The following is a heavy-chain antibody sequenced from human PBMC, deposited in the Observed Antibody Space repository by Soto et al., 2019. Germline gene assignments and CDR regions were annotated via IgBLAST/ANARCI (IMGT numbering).Heavy chain of an antibody. J-gene: IGHJ4*02. CDR3: AKVEYSSSYGIDY. V-gene: IGHV3-23*01. Sequence: EVQLLESGGGLVQPGGSLRLSCAASGFTFNIYALSWVRQAPGKGLEWVSAIRGSGGSTFYADSVKGRFTISRDNSKNTLYLQMNSLRAEDTAVYYCAKVEYSSSYGIDYWGQGTRVTVSS. CDR1: GFTFNIYA. CDR2: IRGSGGST. D-gene: IGHD6-6*01.